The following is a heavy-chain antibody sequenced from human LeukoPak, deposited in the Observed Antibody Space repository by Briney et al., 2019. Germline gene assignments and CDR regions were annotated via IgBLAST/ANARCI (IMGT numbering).Heavy chain of an antibody. CDR2: IKQDGSEK. J-gene: IGHJ5*02. Sequence: PGGYLRLSCAASGFTFSSYSMNWVRQAPGKGLEWVANIKQDGSEKYYVDSVKGRFTISRDNAKNSLYLQMNSLRAEDTAVYYCARVGIVAPISSSWSKSSGWWRPNWFDPWGQGTLVTVSS. V-gene: IGHV3-7*01. D-gene: IGHD6-13*01. CDR1: GFTFSSYS. CDR3: ARVGIVAPISSSWSKSSGWWRPNWFDP.